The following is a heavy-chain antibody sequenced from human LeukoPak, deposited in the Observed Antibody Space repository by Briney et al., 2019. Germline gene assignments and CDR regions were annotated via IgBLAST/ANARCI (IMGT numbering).Heavy chain of an antibody. D-gene: IGHD2-15*01. Sequence: GASVKVSCKASRYTFTSYDINWVRQATGQGLEWMGWMNPNSGNTGYAQKFQGRVTITRNTSISTAYMELSSLRSEDTAVYYCARGEAVVAAGAISVVYYYGMDVWGQGTTVTVSS. CDR1: RYTFTSYD. CDR2: MNPNSGNT. CDR3: ARGEAVVAAGAISVVYYYGMDV. J-gene: IGHJ6*02. V-gene: IGHV1-8*01.